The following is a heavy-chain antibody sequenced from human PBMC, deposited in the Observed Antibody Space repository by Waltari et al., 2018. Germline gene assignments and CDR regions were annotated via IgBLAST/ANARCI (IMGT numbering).Heavy chain of an antibody. J-gene: IGHJ6*02. CDR1: GGSFSGYY. CDR3: AGVPFHIAAQKTDDYYYGMDV. Sequence: QVQLQQWGAGLLKPSETLSLTCAVYGGSFSGYYWCWFRQPPGQGLGWLGEINHSGSTNYSRSLKNRATISVDTSKNQFSLKLSSVTASDTAVYDCAGVPFHIAAQKTDDYYYGMDVWGQGTTVTVSS. V-gene: IGHV4-34*01. D-gene: IGHD6-13*01. CDR2: INHSGST.